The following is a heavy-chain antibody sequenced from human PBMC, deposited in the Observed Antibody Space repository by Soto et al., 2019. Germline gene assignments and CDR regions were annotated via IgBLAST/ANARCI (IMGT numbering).Heavy chain of an antibody. D-gene: IGHD2-15*01. J-gene: IGHJ4*02. CDR1: GFSLSSYA. Sequence: QVQLVESGGGVVQPGGSLRLSCATSGFSLSSYAMHWVRQAPGKGLEWVALMSYEETKKYYADSVKGRFTISRDTSKTTLFLQMTNLRVEDTAVSYCAKDRRDGDFMHILVVDFWGQGALVTVSS. CDR2: MSYEETKK. V-gene: IGHV3-30*18. CDR3: AKDRRDGDFMHILVVDF.